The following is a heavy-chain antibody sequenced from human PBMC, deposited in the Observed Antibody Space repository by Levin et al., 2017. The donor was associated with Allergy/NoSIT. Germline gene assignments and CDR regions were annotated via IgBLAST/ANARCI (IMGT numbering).Heavy chain of an antibody. Sequence: GESLKISCKASGYTFTSYYMHWVRQAPGQGLEWMGIINPSGGSTSYAQKFQGRVTMTRDTSTSTVYMELSSLRSEDTAVYYCARDRSTFPWSGYYISPYYFDYWGQGTLVTVSS. CDR2: INPSGGST. D-gene: IGHD3-3*01. V-gene: IGHV1-46*01. CDR3: ARDRSTFPWSGYYISPYYFDY. CDR1: GYTFTSYY. J-gene: IGHJ4*02.